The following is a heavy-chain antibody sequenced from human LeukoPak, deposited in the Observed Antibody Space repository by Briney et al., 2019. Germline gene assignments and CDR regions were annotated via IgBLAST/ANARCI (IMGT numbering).Heavy chain of an antibody. D-gene: IGHD3-22*01. V-gene: IGHV1-46*01. CDR2: INPSGGST. CDR3: ARASMIVVDDAFDI. J-gene: IGHJ3*02. Sequence: ASVKVSCKAAGYTFTIYYMHWVRHAPGQGLELMGIINPSGGSTSYAQKFQGRVTMTRDMSTSTVYMELSSLRSEDTAVYYCARASMIVVDDAFDIWGQGTMVTVSS. CDR1: GYTFTIYY.